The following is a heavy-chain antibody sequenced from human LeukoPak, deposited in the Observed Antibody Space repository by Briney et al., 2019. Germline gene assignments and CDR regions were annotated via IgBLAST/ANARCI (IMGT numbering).Heavy chain of an antibody. D-gene: IGHD3-22*01. CDR3: AKASTITTAFQH. CDR1: GFTFSSYG. CDR2: ISYDGSNK. V-gene: IGHV3-30*18. J-gene: IGHJ1*01. Sequence: GGSLRLSCAASGFTFSSYGMHWVRQAPGKGLEWVAVISYDGSNKYYADSVKGRFTISRDNSKNTLYLQMNSLRAEDTAVYYCAKASTITTAFQHWGQGTLVTVSS.